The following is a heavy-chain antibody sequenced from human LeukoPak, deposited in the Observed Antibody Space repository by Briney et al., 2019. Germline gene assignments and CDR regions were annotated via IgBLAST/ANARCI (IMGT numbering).Heavy chain of an antibody. CDR2: ISTSSSYI. D-gene: IGHD6-13*01. Sequence: PGGSLRLSCATSGFTFSSSSMNWVRQVPGKGLEWVSSISTSSSYIYYADSVKGRFTISRDNAKKSLYLQMNSLRAEDTAVYYCARVHPGSSLLIGEIDSWGQGTLVTVSS. J-gene: IGHJ5*01. CDR1: GFTFSSSS. CDR3: ARVHPGSSLLIGEIDS. V-gene: IGHV3-21*01.